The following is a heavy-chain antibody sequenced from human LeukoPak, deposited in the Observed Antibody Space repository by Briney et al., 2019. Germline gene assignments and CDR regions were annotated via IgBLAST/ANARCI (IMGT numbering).Heavy chain of an antibody. Sequence: GGSLRLSCAASGFTFSSYDMHWVRQTTGKGLEWVSAIGTAGDTYYPGSVKGRFTISRDDAENSLYLQMNSLRAGDTAVCYCARDAGTTYYYYMDVWGKGTTVTVSS. J-gene: IGHJ6*03. V-gene: IGHV3-13*01. CDR2: IGTAGDT. D-gene: IGHD1-7*01. CDR1: GFTFSSYD. CDR3: ARDAGTTYYYYMDV.